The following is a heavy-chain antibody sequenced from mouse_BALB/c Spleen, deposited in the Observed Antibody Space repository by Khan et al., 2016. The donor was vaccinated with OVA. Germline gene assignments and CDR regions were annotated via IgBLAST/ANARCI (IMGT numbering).Heavy chain of an antibody. Sequence: QVQLQQSGAELARPGASVKLSCKASGYTFTDYYINWVKQRTGQGLEWIGEISPGSGDTYYNEKFKGKATLTADTYSTTVYMQLSSLTSEASAVYFCARRNVYGYTFAYWGQGTLVTVSA. CDR3: ARRNVYGYTFAY. V-gene: IGHV1-77*01. CDR2: ISPGSGDT. CDR1: GYTFTDYY. J-gene: IGHJ3*01. D-gene: IGHD1-2*01.